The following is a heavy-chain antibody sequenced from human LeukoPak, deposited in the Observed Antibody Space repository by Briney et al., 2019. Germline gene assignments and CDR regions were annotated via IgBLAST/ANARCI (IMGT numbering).Heavy chain of an antibody. V-gene: IGHV4-59*01. D-gene: IGHD2-2*01. CDR1: GCSIISYY. CDR3: ARGPGAMYFDF. Sequence: SETLSLTCAVSGCSIISYYWSWLRQPPGKGLEWIGYIYYSGTTNYNPSLKSRVTISVDRSKNQFSLKLSSVTAADTAVYYCARGPGAMYFDFWGQGTLVTVSS. CDR2: IYYSGTT. J-gene: IGHJ4*02.